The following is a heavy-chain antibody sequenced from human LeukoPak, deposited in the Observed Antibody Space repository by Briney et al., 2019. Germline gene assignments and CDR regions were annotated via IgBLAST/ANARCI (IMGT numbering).Heavy chain of an antibody. Sequence: PPGTLCLTCAVSGVSISSSRYYWGWIPQPPGKGLEWIGSTYNSGSTYYNPSLKSRATISVDTSNKQFSLKMSSVTAADTAVYYCARRDFYNTSGYTFYSWGEGTLVTVSS. CDR3: ARRDFYNTSGYTFYS. D-gene: IGHD3-22*01. CDR2: TYNSGST. V-gene: IGHV4-39*01. J-gene: IGHJ4*02. CDR1: GVSISSSRYY.